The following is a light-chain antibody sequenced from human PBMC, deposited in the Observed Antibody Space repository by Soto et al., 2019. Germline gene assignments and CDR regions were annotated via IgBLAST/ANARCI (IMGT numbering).Light chain of an antibody. V-gene: IGLV2-23*02. CDR3: CSYAGTRTVV. CDR1: SSDVGSYDL. CDR2: EVN. J-gene: IGLJ2*01. Sequence: QSALTQPASVSGSPGQSITISCTGTSSDVGSYDLVSWYQQHPGKAPKLMIYEVNRRPSGVSNRFSGSKSGNTASLTVSGLQAEDEGDYYCCSYAGTRTVVFGGGTKVTVL.